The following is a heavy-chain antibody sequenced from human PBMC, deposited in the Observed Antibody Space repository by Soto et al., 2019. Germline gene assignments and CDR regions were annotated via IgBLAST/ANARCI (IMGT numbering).Heavy chain of an antibody. CDR3: ARFKDRMVRLFDY. D-gene: IGHD3-10*01. J-gene: IGHJ4*02. V-gene: IGHV4-59*01. Sequence: SETLSLTCTVSGGSISSYYWSWIRQPPGKGLEWIGYIYYSGSTNYNPSLKRRVTISVDTSKNQFSLKLTSVTAADTAVYYCARFKDRMVRLFDYWGQGTLVTVSS. CDR1: GGSISSYY. CDR2: IYYSGST.